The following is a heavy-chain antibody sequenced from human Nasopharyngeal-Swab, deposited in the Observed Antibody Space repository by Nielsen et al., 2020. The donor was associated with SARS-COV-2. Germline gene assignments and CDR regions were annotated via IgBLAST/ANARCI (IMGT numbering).Heavy chain of an antibody. J-gene: IGHJ6*02. D-gene: IGHD1-14*01. Sequence: WIRQPPGKGLEWIGEINHSGSTNYNPSLKSRVTISVDTSKNQFSLKLSSVTAADTAVCYCARPTTLGYYYGMDVWGQGTTVTVSS. CDR2: INHSGST. V-gene: IGHV4-34*01. CDR3: ARPTTLGYYYGMDV.